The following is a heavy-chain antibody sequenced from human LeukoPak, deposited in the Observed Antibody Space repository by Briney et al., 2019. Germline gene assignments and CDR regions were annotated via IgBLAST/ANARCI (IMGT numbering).Heavy chain of an antibody. CDR1: GFTFDDYA. Sequence: GRSLRLSCAASGFTFDDYAMHWVRQAPGKGLEWVSGISWNSGSIGYADSVKGRFTISRDNAKNSLYLQMNSLRAEDTALYYCAKDRLRNSDDAFDIWGQGTMVTVSS. J-gene: IGHJ3*02. V-gene: IGHV3-9*01. CDR2: ISWNSGSI. CDR3: AKDRLRNSDDAFDI. D-gene: IGHD4-23*01.